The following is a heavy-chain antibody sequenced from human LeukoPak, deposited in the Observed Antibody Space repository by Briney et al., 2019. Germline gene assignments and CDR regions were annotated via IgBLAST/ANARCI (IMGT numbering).Heavy chain of an antibody. CDR3: ARDQGDILTGCFDY. CDR1: GFTFSSYA. D-gene: IGHD3-9*01. J-gene: IGHJ4*02. Sequence: PGGSLRLSCAASGFTFSSYAMSWVRQAPGKGLEWVSAISGSGGSTYYADSVKGRFTISRDNSKNTLYLQMNSLRAEDTAVYYCARDQGDILTGCFDYWGQGTLVTVSS. V-gene: IGHV3-23*01. CDR2: ISGSGGST.